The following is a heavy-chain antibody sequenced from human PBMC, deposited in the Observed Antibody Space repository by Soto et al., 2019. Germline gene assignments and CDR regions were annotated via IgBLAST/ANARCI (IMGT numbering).Heavy chain of an antibody. Sequence: GGSLSLSCAASGFTFSSYSMNWVRQAPGKGLEWVSSITSSSSYIYYAVSVKGRFAISRDNAENSLYLQMNSLRVEDTAVYYCARDSLQWLVANYWYFDLWGRGTLVTVSS. V-gene: IGHV3-21*01. CDR1: GFTFSSYS. CDR3: ARDSLQWLVANYWYFDL. J-gene: IGHJ2*01. CDR2: ITSSSSYI. D-gene: IGHD6-19*01.